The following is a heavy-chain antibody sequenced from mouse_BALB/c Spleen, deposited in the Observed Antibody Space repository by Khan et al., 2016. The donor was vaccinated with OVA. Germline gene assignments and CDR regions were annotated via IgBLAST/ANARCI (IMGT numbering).Heavy chain of an antibody. CDR3: ARGGYSVFAY. D-gene: IGHD1-1*01. Sequence: QVQLQQSGPELVKPGASVKMSCKASGYTFTDYVINWVKQRTGQGLEWIGDIYPGSGSTYYNEKFKGKAKLTADKSSNTAYMQLCSLTFEDSAVYFCARGGYSVFAYWGQGTLVTVSA. CDR2: IYPGSGST. J-gene: IGHJ3*01. CDR1: GYTFTDYV. V-gene: IGHV1-77*01.